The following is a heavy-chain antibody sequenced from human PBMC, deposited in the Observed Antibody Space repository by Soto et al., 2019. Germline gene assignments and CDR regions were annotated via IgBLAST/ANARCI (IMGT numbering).Heavy chain of an antibody. J-gene: IGHJ3*02. V-gene: IGHV1-18*01. Sequence: ASVKVSCKAPGYTFTSHCISLLRQAPGQWLEWLGWVRAYNGNTNYAQKLQGRATMSTDTCRSTAYMERSSLRSDGTAVYYCARDRGREIGGAGAGSDSFDSWGKGTRVT. CDR2: VRAYNGNT. CDR1: GYTFTSHC. D-gene: IGHD1-26*01. CDR3: ARDRGREIGGAGAGSDSFDS.